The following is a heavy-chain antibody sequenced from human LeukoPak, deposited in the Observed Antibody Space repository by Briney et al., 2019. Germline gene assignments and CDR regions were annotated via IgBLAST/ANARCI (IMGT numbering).Heavy chain of an antibody. Sequence: GAPLQISATSSVTISTSYLSGCVRPMRAEGQELMGIIYTGDSENSYSPSLQGQVHISADKTISTAYLQWSSLQAPDTAINYCAVRGGSGSSVVADRPYYYGMDVWGQGTTVTVSS. V-gene: IGHV5-51*01. J-gene: IGHJ6*02. CDR1: VTISTSYL. CDR3: AVRGGSGSSVVADRPYYYGMDV. CDR2: IYTGDSEN. D-gene: IGHD6-6*01.